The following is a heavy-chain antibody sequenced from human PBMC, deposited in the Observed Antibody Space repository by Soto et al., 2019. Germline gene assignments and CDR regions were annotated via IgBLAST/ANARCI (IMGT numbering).Heavy chain of an antibody. CDR1: GFTVSSNY. V-gene: IGHV3-53*04. D-gene: IGHD1-20*01. CDR3: ARGGITGPHRLDY. Sequence: GGSLRLSCAASGFTVSSNYMSWVRQAPGKGLEWVSVIYSGGSTYYADSVKGRFTISRHNSKNTLYLLMNSLRAEDTAVYYCARGGITGPHRLDYWGQGTLVTVS. CDR2: IYSGGST. J-gene: IGHJ4*02.